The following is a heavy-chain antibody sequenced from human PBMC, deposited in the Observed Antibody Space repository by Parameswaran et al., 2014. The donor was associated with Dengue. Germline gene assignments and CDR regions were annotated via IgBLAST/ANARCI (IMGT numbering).Heavy chain of an antibody. V-gene: IGHV7-4-1*02. CDR2: INTNTGNP. D-gene: IGHD3-3*01. CDR3: ARAGGYYDFWSGYSSYYYMDV. Sequence: WVRQAPGQGLEWMGWINTNTGNPTYAQGFTGRFVFSLDTSVSTASLQISSLKSEDTAVYYCARAGGYYDFWSGYSSYYYMDVWGKGTTVTVSS. J-gene: IGHJ6*03.